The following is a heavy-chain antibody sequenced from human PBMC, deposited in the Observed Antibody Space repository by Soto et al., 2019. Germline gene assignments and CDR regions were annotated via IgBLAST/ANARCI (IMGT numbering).Heavy chain of an antibody. D-gene: IGHD3-3*01. V-gene: IGHV3-23*01. CDR1: GFTFSSYA. J-gene: IGHJ3*02. Sequence: EVQLLDSGGGLVQPGGSLRLSCAASGFTFSSYAMSWVRQAPGKGLEWVSTISGRGTTTYYADSLKGRFTISRDNSKNTLSLQMNSLRAEDTAVYYCAKGVFGVVISGIGAFDIWGQGTMVTVSS. CDR2: ISGRGTTT. CDR3: AKGVFGVVISGIGAFDI.